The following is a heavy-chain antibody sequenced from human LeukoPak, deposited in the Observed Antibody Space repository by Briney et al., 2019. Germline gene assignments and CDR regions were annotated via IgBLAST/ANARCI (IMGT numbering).Heavy chain of an antibody. J-gene: IGHJ5*02. Sequence: SETLSLTCAVYGGSFSGYYWSWIRQPPGKGLEWIGEINHSGSTNYNPSLKSRVTISVDTSKNQFSLKLSSVTAADTAVYYCARAGRVGYCRARNNWFDPWGQGTLVTVSS. CDR2: INHSGST. V-gene: IGHV4-34*01. CDR1: GGSFSGYY. CDR3: ARAGRVGYCRARNNWFDP. D-gene: IGHD2-21*02.